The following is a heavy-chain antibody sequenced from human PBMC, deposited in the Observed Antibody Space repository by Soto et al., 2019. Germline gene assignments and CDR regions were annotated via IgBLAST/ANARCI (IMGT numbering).Heavy chain of an antibody. CDR2: ISYDGSYK. CDR3: ARDLGGGYYPDAFGI. CDR1: GFTFNSHT. D-gene: IGHD3-22*01. J-gene: IGHJ3*02. V-gene: IGHV3-30-3*01. Sequence: GESLRLSCTASGFTFNSHTMHWVRQPPGERLEWVAVISYDGSYKFYADSVKGRFTISRDNAKNSLYLQMNSLRAEDTAVYYCARDLGGGYYPDAFGIWGQGTMVTGSS.